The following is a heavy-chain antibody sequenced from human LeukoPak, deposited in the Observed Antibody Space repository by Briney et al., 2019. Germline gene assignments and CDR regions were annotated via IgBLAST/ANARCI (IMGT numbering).Heavy chain of an antibody. V-gene: IGHV1-3*03. CDR2: INAGNGNT. D-gene: IGHD3-10*01. J-gene: IGHJ4*02. Sequence: GASVKVSCKASGYTFTSYAMHWVRQAPGQRLEWMGWINAGNGNTKYSQEFQGRVTITRDTSASTVYMELSSLRSEDMAMYYCARGFTFYYYGSGSFYFDYWGQGTLVTVSS. CDR3: ARGFTFYYYGSGSFYFDY. CDR1: GYTFTSYA.